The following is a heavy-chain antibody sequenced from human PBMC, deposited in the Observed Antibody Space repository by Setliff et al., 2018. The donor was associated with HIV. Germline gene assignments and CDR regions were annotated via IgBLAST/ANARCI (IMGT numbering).Heavy chain of an antibody. Sequence: PSETLSLTCTVSGDPISTYYWSWVRKPPGKGLEWIGYVYYSGSTSYSPSLRGRVTMSVDPSKNQFSLKLNSVTAADTAIYYCARGNYDTSDYYTHFYYYYMDVWGKGTAVTVSS. D-gene: IGHD3-22*01. CDR2: VYYSGST. CDR1: GDPISTYY. J-gene: IGHJ6*03. V-gene: IGHV4-59*01. CDR3: ARGNYDTSDYYTHFYYYYMDV.